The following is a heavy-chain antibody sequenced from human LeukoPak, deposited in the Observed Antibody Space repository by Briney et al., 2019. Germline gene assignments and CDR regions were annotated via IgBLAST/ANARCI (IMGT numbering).Heavy chain of an antibody. V-gene: IGHV3-23*01. CDR3: AKDLLALLRYFDY. J-gene: IGHJ4*02. CDR1: GFTFSSYA. CDR2: ISGSGGST. D-gene: IGHD2-15*01. Sequence: PGGSLRLSCAASGFTFSSYAMSWVRQAPGKGLEWVSAISGSGGSTYNADSVKGRFTISRDNSKNTLYLQMNSLRAEDTAVYYCAKDLLALLRYFDYWGQGTLVTVSS.